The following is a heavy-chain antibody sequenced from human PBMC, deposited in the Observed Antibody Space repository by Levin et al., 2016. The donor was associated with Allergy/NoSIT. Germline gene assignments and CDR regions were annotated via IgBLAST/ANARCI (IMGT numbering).Heavy chain of an antibody. Sequence: VRQAPGKGLEWVSVIYSGGSTYYADSVKGRFTISRDNSKNTLYLQMNSLRAEDTAVYYCARDGDDYGGKMGGMDVWGQGTTVTVSS. V-gene: IGHV3-53*01. CDR2: IYSGGST. D-gene: IGHD4-23*01. J-gene: IGHJ6*02. CDR3: ARDGDDYGGKMGGMDV.